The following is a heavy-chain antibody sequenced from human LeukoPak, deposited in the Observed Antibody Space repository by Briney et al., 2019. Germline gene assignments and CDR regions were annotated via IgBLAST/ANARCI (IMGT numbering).Heavy chain of an antibody. CDR2: IYYSGST. CDR3: ARADYSSSALDI. CDR1: GGSISSYY. D-gene: IGHD6-13*01. V-gene: IGHV4-59*01. Sequence: SETLSLTCTVSGGSISSYYWSWIRQSPGKGLEWIGYIYYSGSTNYSPSLKSRVTISVDTSKNQFSLNLSSVTAADTAVYYCARADYSSSALDIWGQGTMVTVSS. J-gene: IGHJ3*02.